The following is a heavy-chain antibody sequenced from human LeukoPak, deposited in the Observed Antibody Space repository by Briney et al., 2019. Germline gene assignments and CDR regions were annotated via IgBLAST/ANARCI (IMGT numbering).Heavy chain of an antibody. CDR3: ARAPIVYGVVYFDY. D-gene: IGHD4-17*01. V-gene: IGHV1-8*01. CDR2: MNPNGGNT. J-gene: IGHJ4*02. CDR1: GYTFTSYD. Sequence: ASVKVSCKASGYTFTSYDINWVRQATGQGLEWMGWMNPNGGNTGYAQKFQGRVTMTRNTSISTAYMELSSLRSEDTAVYYCARAPIVYGVVYFDYWGQGTLVTVSS.